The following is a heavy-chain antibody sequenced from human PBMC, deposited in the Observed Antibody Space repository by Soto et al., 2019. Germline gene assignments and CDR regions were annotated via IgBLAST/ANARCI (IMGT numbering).Heavy chain of an antibody. D-gene: IGHD1-1*01. J-gene: IGHJ5*02. Sequence: PSETLSHTGTVSGGSISSGDYYWRWIRQPPGKGLEWIGYIYYSGSTYYNPSLKSRVTISVDTSKNQFSLKLSSVTAADTAVYYCAREAIKQLDDSDPCGQGTLVTVSS. CDR3: AREAIKQLDDSDP. V-gene: IGHV4-30-4*01. CDR2: IYYSGST. CDR1: GGSISSGDYY.